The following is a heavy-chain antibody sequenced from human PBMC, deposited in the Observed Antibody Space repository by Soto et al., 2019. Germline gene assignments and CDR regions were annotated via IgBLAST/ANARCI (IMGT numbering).Heavy chain of an antibody. D-gene: IGHD6-6*01. J-gene: IGHJ3*02. Sequence: PGGALRLLCAASGFAVSSHPMSWVRQAPERGLEWVSGISDSGGLTYNADSVKGRFTISRDNSKNTLYLQMNSLRAEDTALYYCARRAFGSSRSFDIWGQGTMVTVSS. CDR1: GFAVSSHP. CDR2: ISDSGGLT. CDR3: ARRAFGSSRSFDI. V-gene: IGHV3-23*01.